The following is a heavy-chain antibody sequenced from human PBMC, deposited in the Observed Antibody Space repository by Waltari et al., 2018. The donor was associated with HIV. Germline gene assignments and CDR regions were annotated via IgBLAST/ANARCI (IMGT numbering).Heavy chain of an antibody. V-gene: IGHV3-33*01. Sequence: QVQLVESGGGVVQPGRSLRLSCAASGFTFSNFAMHWVRQAPGKVLEGGAVIGYDGDNKYYADSVKCRFTISRDNSKNTLYLQMNSLRVEDTAVYYCARGGYYYDISGYYHYWGQGTLVTVSS. CDR1: GFTFSNFA. CDR2: IGYDGDNK. J-gene: IGHJ4*02. CDR3: ARGGYYYDISGYYHY. D-gene: IGHD3-22*01.